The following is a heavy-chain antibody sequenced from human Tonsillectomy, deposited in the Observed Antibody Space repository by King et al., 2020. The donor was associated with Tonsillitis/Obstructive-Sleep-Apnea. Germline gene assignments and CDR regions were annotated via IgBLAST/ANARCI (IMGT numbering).Heavy chain of an antibody. D-gene: IGHD3-10*01. V-gene: IGHV4-59*08. J-gene: IGHJ6*03. CDR2: IYYSGST. CDR3: ARVPTGLSYYYYIDV. CDR1: GGSISSYY. Sequence: VQLQESGPGLVKPSETLSLTCTVSGGSISSYYWSWIRQPPGKGLEWIGYIYYSGSTNYNPSLKSRVTISVDTSKNQFSLKLSSVTAADTAVYYCARVPTGLSYYYYIDVWGEGTTVTVSS.